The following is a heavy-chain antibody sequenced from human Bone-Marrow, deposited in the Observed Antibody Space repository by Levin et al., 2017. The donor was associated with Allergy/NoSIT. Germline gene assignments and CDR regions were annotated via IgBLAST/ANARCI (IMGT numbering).Heavy chain of an antibody. Sequence: GESLKISCAASGFTFRNFAMSWVRQAPGKGLEWVSALSGSGESTYYADSAKGRFTISRDNSKNTLSLQMNSLRAEDTAVYYCAKDQVDVIVPPAIRKVKRRGTYFDSWGQGALVTVSS. D-gene: IGHD2-2*02. V-gene: IGHV3-23*01. CDR2: LSGSGEST. CDR1: GFTFRNFA. CDR3: AKDQVDVIVPPAIRKVKRRGTYFDS. J-gene: IGHJ4*02.